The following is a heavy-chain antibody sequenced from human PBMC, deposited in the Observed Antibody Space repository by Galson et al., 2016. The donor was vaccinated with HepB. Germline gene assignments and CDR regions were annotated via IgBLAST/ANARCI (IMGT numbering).Heavy chain of an antibody. CDR3: AREGSLSPDYFYGMDV. CDR2: ISYDGSNK. V-gene: IGHV3-30*04. D-gene: IGHD3-10*01. Sequence: SLRLSCAASGFTFRNYAMYWVRQAPGKGLEWVAVISYDGSNKYYADSVKGRFTISRDNSKNKQYLQMDSLRAEDTAVYYCAREGSLSPDYFYGMDVWGQGTTVTVSS. J-gene: IGHJ6*02. CDR1: GFTFRNYA.